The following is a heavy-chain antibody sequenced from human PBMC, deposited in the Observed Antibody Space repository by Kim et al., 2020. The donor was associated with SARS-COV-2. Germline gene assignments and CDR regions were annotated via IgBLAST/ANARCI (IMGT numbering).Heavy chain of an antibody. J-gene: IGHJ4*01. CDR2: ITFDGNKE. V-gene: IGHV3-33*05. CDR1: GFTFSGYG. D-gene: IGHD2-15*01. CDR3: MRETECRVRYCYSGEGDY. Sequence: GGSLRLSCAASGFTFSGYGMHWVRQAPGKGLEWVAVITFDGNKEFYADSVKGRFTISRDNSKNTLWLQMNSVRAEDTALYYCMRETECRVRYCYSGEGDYWGQGTLVTVSS.